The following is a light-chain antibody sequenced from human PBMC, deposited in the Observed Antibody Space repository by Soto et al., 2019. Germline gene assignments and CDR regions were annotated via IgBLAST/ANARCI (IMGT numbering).Light chain of an antibody. CDR2: AAS. V-gene: IGKV1-39*01. J-gene: IGKJ3*01. CDR1: QSISSY. CDR3: QQCYSTPVFT. Sequence: DIQMTQSPSSLSASVGDRVTITCRASQSISSYLNWYQQKPGKAPKLLIYAASSLQSGVPSRFCGSGSGTDFTLTISSLQPEDFATYYCQQCYSTPVFTFGPGTKVDIK.